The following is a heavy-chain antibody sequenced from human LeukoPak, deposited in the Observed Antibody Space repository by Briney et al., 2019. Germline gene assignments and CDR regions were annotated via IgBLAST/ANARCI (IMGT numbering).Heavy chain of an antibody. CDR2: ISYDGSNK. J-gene: IGHJ3*02. Sequence: GGSLRLSCAASGFTFSSYAMHWVRQAPGKGLEWVAVISYDGSNKYYADSVKGRFTISRDNAKNSLYLQMNSLRAEDTAVYYCARDQLMGDAFDIWGQGTMVTVSS. V-gene: IGHV3-30*04. D-gene: IGHD2-2*01. CDR1: GFTFSSYA. CDR3: ARDQLMGDAFDI.